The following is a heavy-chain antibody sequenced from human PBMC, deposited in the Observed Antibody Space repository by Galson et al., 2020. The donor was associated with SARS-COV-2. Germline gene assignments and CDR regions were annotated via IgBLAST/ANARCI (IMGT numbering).Heavy chain of an antibody. CDR1: GGSISSGGYY. Sequence: SETLSLTCTVSGGSISSGGYYWSWIRQHPGKGLEWIGYIYYSGSTYYNPSLKSRVTISVDTSKNQFSLKLSSVTAADTAVYYCARGRGYSYDPRTERSPIPFDYWGQGTLVTVSS. J-gene: IGHJ4*02. D-gene: IGHD5-18*01. CDR2: IYYSGST. CDR3: ARGRGYSYDPRTERSPIPFDY. V-gene: IGHV4-31*03.